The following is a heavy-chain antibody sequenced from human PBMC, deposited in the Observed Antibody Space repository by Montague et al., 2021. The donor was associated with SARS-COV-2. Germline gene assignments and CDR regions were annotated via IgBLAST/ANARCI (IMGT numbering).Heavy chain of an antibody. V-gene: IGHV4-4*02. CDR2: IHHSGST. CDR3: ARGGYGGWTGYYFDY. CDR1: GGSISSSNW. Sequence: SETLSLTCAVSGGSISSSNWRSWVRQPPGKGLEWIGEIHHSGSTNYNPSLKSRVPMSVDTSKNHFSLRLSSVTAADTAMYYCARGGYGGWTGYYFDYWGQGTLVTVSS. D-gene: IGHD4/OR15-4a*01. J-gene: IGHJ4*02.